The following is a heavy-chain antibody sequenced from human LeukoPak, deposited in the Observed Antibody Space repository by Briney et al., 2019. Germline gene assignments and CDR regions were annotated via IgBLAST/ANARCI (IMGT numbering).Heavy chain of an antibody. CDR2: ISESSDTI. V-gene: IGHV3-48*01. CDR1: GFTFNTYS. CDR3: ARRFDY. J-gene: IGHJ4*02. Sequence: GGSLRLSCAASGFTFNTYSMNWVRQAPGKGLEWISYISESSDTIYYPDSVKGRFTISRDNAKNSLYLQMNSLRAEDTALYYCARRFDYWGQGTLVTVSS.